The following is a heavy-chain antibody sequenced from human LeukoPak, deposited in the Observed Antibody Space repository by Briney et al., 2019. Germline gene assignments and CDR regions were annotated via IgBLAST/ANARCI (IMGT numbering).Heavy chain of an antibody. D-gene: IGHD3-16*01. Sequence: GESLKISCKGSGFSFTSYWIGWVRQMPGQGLEWMGIIYPGDSDTRYSPSFRGQVTISADKSISIAFLQWSSLKASDTAMYYCATTAGSAWGSAFDIWGQGTMVTVSS. J-gene: IGHJ3*02. CDR1: GFSFTSYW. CDR3: ATTAGSAWGSAFDI. V-gene: IGHV5-51*01. CDR2: IYPGDSDT.